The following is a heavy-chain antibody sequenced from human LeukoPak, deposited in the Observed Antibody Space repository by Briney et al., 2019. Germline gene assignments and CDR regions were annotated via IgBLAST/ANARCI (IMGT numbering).Heavy chain of an antibody. Sequence: SETLSLTCAVYGGSFSGYYWSWIRQPPGKGLEWIGEINHSGSTNYNPSLKSRVTISVDTSKNQFSLKLSSVTAADTAVYHCARGQTYDFWSGYYTRWFDPWGQGTLVTVSS. CDR3: ARGQTYDFWSGYYTRWFDP. CDR2: INHSGST. V-gene: IGHV4-34*01. J-gene: IGHJ5*02. D-gene: IGHD3-3*01. CDR1: GGSFSGYY.